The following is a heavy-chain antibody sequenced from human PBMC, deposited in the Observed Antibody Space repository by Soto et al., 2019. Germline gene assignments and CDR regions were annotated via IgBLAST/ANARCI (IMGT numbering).Heavy chain of an antibody. V-gene: IGHV3-64*01. CDR1: GSNFSSYA. CDR3: ARTSGYAFDY. Sequence: PGGSLRLSCAASGSNFSSYAMHWVRQAPGKGLEYVSVISSNGGSTYYANSVKGRFTISRDNSKNTLYLQMGSLRAEDMAVYYCARTSGYAFDYWGQGTLVTVSS. D-gene: IGHD5-12*01. CDR2: ISSNGGST. J-gene: IGHJ4*02.